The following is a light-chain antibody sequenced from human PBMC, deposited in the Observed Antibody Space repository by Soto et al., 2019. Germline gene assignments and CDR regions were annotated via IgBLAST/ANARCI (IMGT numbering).Light chain of an antibody. CDR3: EQYDDLYT. V-gene: IGKV1-33*01. Sequence: DIQMTQSPSSLSASVGDRVTITCQASHDISKFLNWYQQKPGKAPNLLIYGPSNLETGVPSRFSASGSGTYVTLTISSLQPEDSATDYCEQYDDLYTFGLGTKVEIK. CDR2: GPS. J-gene: IGKJ2*01. CDR1: HDISKF.